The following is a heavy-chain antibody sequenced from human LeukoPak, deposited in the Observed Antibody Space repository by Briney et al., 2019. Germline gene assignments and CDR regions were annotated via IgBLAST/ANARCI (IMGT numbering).Heavy chain of an antibody. CDR1: GFTFSNYA. J-gene: IGHJ4*02. V-gene: IGHV3-74*01. D-gene: IGHD3-3*01. Sequence: PGGSLRLSCAASGFTFSNYAMSWVRQAPGKGLVWVADIKNDGSSADYADSVKGRFTITRDNAKNMLYLLMDSLRAEDTALFYCARRYDGALDHWGQGTLVTVSS. CDR2: IKNDGSSA. CDR3: ARRYDGALDH.